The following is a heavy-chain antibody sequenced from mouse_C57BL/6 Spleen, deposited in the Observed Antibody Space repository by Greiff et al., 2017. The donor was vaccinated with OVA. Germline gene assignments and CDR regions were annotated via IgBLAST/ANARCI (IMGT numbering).Heavy chain of an antibody. CDR2: FYPGSGSI. Sequence: VQLQQSGAELVKPGASVKLSCKASGYTFTEYTIHWVKQRSGQGLEWIGWFYPGSGSIKYNEKFKDKATLTADKYSSTVYMELSRLTSDDSAVYFCARHEEGGYGSSPAWFAYWGQGTLVTVSA. CDR1: GYTFTEYT. V-gene: IGHV1-62-2*01. J-gene: IGHJ3*01. D-gene: IGHD1-1*01. CDR3: ARHEEGGYGSSPAWFAY.